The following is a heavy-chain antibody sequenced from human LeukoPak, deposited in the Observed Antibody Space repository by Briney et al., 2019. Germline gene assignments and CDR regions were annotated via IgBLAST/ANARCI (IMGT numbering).Heavy chain of an antibody. Sequence: SETLSLTCTVSGGSMSSYYWSWIRQPPGKGLEWIGFIYYTGSTNYNPSLKSRVTISVDTSKNQFSLKLSSVTAADTAVYYCAGMRITTPTVRTLAYWGQGTLVTVSS. D-gene: IGHD1-14*01. CDR1: GGSMSSYY. V-gene: IGHV4-59*01. J-gene: IGHJ4*02. CDR3: AGMRITTPTVRTLAY. CDR2: IYYTGST.